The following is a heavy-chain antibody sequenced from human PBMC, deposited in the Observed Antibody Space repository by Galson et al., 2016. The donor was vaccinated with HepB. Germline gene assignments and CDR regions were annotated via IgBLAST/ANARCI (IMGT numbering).Heavy chain of an antibody. CDR3: AGTRGFGPGGWFDP. Sequence: LRLSCAASGFTFSDYYMSWIRQSPGKGLQWVSYISSKSDYTNYADSVKGRFTISRDSAKNSLYLQMNSLRAEDTAVYYCAGTRGFGPGGWFDPWGQGTLVTVSS. CDR1: GFTFSDYY. V-gene: IGHV3-11*06. J-gene: IGHJ5*02. CDR2: ISSKSDYT. D-gene: IGHD3-16*01.